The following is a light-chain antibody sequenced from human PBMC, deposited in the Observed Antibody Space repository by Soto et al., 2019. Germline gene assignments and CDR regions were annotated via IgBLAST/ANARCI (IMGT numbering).Light chain of an antibody. CDR2: GAS. CDR1: PSISSTQ. J-gene: IGKJ1*01. Sequence: EIVLTQSPDTLSLSPGERAPLSCRASPSISSTQLVWYQKKPGQDPTLLIFGASSRATGIPDRFSGSVSGTDFNLTISGLQTEDFAVYECQQYGTSTGTVGQGTKVDIK. CDR3: QQYGTSTGT. V-gene: IGKV3-20*01.